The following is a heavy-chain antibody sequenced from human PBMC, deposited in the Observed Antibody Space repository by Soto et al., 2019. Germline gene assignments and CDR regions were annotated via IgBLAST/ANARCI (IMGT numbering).Heavy chain of an antibody. J-gene: IGHJ4*02. D-gene: IGHD3-22*01. Sequence: GGSLRLSCAASGFTFSNAWMSWVRQAPGKGLEWVGRIKSKTDGGTTDYAAPVKGRFTISRDDSKNTLYLQMNSLKTGDTAVYYCTTHYDSSGYYPYYFDYWGQGTLVTVS. CDR1: GFTFSNAW. CDR2: IKSKTDGGTT. CDR3: TTHYDSSGYYPYYFDY. V-gene: IGHV3-15*01.